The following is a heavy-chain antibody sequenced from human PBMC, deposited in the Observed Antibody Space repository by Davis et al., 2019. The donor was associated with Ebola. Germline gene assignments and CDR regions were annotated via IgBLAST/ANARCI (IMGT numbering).Heavy chain of an antibody. J-gene: IGHJ5*02. CDR1: GGTFSTYG. CDR2: IIPIVDTP. CDR3: ARDGSATAPRSMWTFFDP. V-gene: IGHV1-69*04. D-gene: IGHD2-2*03. Sequence: AASVKVSCKASGGTFSTYGISWVRQAPGQGLEWMGRIIPIVDTPEYAQKFQGRVTISADKSTDTAYLELSSLRSDDTAVYFCARDGSATAPRSMWTFFDPWGQGTLVTVSS.